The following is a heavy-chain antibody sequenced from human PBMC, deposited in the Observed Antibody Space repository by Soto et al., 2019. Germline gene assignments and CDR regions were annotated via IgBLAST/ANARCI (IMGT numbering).Heavy chain of an antibody. CDR3: ARVVPGAEAWFGP. D-gene: IGHD2-2*01. CDR2: ISLYSDVT. V-gene: IGHV1-18*01. Sequence: QVQLVQSGGEVKRPGASVKVSCKTSGYTFSNYGITWVRQAPGQPLDWLGRISLYSDVTNYAQKVQGRVSMTTDTSTTTADMELRNLRADDTAVYYCARVVPGAEAWFGPWGQGTLVTVSS. J-gene: IGHJ5*02. CDR1: GYTFSNYG.